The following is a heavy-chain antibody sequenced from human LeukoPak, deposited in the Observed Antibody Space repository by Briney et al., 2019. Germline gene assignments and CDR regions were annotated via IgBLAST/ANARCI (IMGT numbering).Heavy chain of an antibody. CDR1: GYTFTGYY. V-gene: IGHV1-2*02. CDR2: INPNSGGT. Sequence: ASVKVSCEASGYTFTGYYMHWVRQAPGQGLEWMGWINPNSGGTNYAQKFQGRVTMTRDTSISTAYMELSRLRSDDTAVYYCARGGPNPIYDHYLDVWGKGTTVIVSS. J-gene: IGHJ6*03. CDR3: ARGGPNPIYDHYLDV. D-gene: IGHD2/OR15-2a*01.